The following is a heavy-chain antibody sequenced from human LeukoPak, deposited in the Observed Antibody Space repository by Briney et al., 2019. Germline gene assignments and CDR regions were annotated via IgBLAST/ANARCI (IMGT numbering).Heavy chain of an antibody. CDR1: GDSIRSYY. V-gene: IGHV4-59*01. D-gene: IGHD5-12*01. Sequence: PSETLSLTCSVSGDSIRSYYWSWIRKPPGKGLEWIGYISYSGSTKYNPSLKSRVTISIDTSKNQFSLKVSSVTAADTAVYYCARSSVALVWFDPWGQGTPVIVSS. CDR2: ISYSGST. J-gene: IGHJ5*02. CDR3: ARSSVALVWFDP.